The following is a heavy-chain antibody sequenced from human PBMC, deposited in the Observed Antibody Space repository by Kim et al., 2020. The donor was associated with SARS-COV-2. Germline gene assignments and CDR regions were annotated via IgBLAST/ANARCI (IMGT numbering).Heavy chain of an antibody. J-gene: IGHJ5*02. CDR2: INHSGST. CDR3: ARWRQWLRFFDP. CDR1: GGSFSGYY. V-gene: IGHV4-34*01. D-gene: IGHD6-19*01. Sequence: SETLSLTCAVYGGSFSGYYWSWIRQPPGKGLEWIGEINHSGSTNYNPSLKSRVTISVDTSKNQFSLKLSSVTAADTAVYYCARWRQWLRFFDPWGQGTLVTVSS.